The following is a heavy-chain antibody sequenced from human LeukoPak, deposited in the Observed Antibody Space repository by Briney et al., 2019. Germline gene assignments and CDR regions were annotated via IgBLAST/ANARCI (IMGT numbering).Heavy chain of an antibody. Sequence: PGGSLRLSCAASGFIFSTYSMNWVRQAPGKGLEWVSSISSSTSYVYYADSVKGRFTISRDNAKNSLHLQMNSLRPEDTAVYYCARENSGSYYQFDCWGQGTLVTVSS. CDR3: ARENSGSYYQFDC. CDR2: ISSSTSYV. J-gene: IGHJ4*02. V-gene: IGHV3-21*01. D-gene: IGHD1-26*01. CDR1: GFIFSTYS.